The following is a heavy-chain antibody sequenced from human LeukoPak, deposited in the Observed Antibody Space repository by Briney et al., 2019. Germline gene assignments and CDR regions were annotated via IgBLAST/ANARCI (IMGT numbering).Heavy chain of an antibody. J-gene: IGHJ1*01. Sequence: SSETLSLTCTVSGGSISSSSYYWGWIRQPPGKGLEWIGSIYYSGSTYYNPSLKSRVTISVDTSKNQFSLKLSSVTAADTAVYYCARDSEKIAVAGRLPFQHWGQGTLVTVSS. CDR3: ARDSEKIAVAGRLPFQH. D-gene: IGHD6-19*01. CDR2: IYYSGST. V-gene: IGHV4-39*07. CDR1: GGSISSSSYY.